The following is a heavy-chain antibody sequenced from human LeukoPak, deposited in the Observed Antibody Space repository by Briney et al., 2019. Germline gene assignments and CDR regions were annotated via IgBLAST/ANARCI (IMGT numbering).Heavy chain of an antibody. CDR1: GGSISSYY. D-gene: IGHD6-19*01. CDR3: ARTGWDSSGWAFDY. CDR2: IYYSGST. J-gene: IGHJ4*02. Sequence: SETLSLTCTVSGGSISSYYWSWIRQPPGKGLEWIGYIYYSGSTNYNPSLKSRVTISVDTSKNQFSLKLSSMTAADTAVYYCARTGWDSSGWAFDYWGQGTLVTVSS. V-gene: IGHV4-59*01.